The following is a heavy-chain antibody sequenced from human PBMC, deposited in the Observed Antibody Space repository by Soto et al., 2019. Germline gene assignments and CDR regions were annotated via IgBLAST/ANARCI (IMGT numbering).Heavy chain of an antibody. CDR1: GGSISNYY. J-gene: IGHJ4*02. D-gene: IGHD5-12*01. CDR3: ARDGDGYNTFDY. CDR2: IYYTGST. V-gene: IGHV4-59*01. Sequence: SETLSLTCTVSGGSISNYYWSWIRQPPGKGLEWIGFIYYTGSTSYSPSLKSRVTISVDTSKNQFSLKLSSVTAADTAVYYCARDGDGYNTFDYWGQGTLVTVSS.